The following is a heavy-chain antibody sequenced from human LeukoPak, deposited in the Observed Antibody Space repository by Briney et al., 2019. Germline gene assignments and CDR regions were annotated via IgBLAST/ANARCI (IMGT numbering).Heavy chain of an antibody. J-gene: IGHJ5*02. V-gene: IGHV4-34*01. CDR3: ARRVTYSSRFVP. Sequence: SETLSLTCSVYGGSLSGYYWSWIRQPPGKGLEWIGEINHNGKTNYNPSLKSRVTISVDTFKNQFYLKLSSVNAADTAVYYCARRVTYSSRFVPWGQGTLVTVSS. CDR1: GGSLSGYY. CDR2: INHNGKT. D-gene: IGHD6-19*01.